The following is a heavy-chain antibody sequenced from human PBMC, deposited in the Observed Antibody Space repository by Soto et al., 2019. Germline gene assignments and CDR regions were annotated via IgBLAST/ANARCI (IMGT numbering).Heavy chain of an antibody. Sequence: EVQLVESGGGLVQPGGSLRLSCAVSGFTFSSYAMHWVRQAPGKGLEYVSGISTNGGSTYYANSVKGRLTISRDNSKSTLYRQMGSLRAEDLAVYDCARGETWAHFDYWGQGTLVTVSS. V-gene: IGHV3-64*01. D-gene: IGHD1-26*01. CDR2: ISTNGGST. CDR3: ARGETWAHFDY. J-gene: IGHJ4*02. CDR1: GFTFSSYA.